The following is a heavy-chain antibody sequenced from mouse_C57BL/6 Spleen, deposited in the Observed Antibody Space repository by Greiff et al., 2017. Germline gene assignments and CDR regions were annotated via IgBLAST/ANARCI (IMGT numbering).Heavy chain of an antibody. CDR3: ARDGNYVDYAMDY. D-gene: IGHD2-1*01. CDR2: IYPRDGST. J-gene: IGHJ4*01. CDR1: GYTFTSYD. Sequence: VQLQQSGPELVKPGASVKLSCKASGYTFTSYDINWVKQRPGQGLEWIGWIYPRDGSTKYNEKFKGKATVTVDTSSSTAYMELHSLTSEDSAVYFCARDGNYVDYAMDYWGQGTSVTVSS. V-gene: IGHV1-85*01.